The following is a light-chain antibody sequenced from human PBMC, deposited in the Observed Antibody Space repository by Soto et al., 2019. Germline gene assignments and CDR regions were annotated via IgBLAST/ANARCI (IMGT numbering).Light chain of an antibody. J-gene: IGKJ5*01. CDR2: LGS. CDR3: MQALQTPLIT. Sequence: DIVLTQSPLSLPVTPGEPASISCRSSQSLLHSNGYNYLDWYLQKPGQSPQLLIYLGSDRTSGVPDRFSGSGSGTDFTLTISRVEAADVGVYYCMQALQTPLITFGQGTRLEIK. CDR1: QSLLHSNGYNY. V-gene: IGKV2-28*01.